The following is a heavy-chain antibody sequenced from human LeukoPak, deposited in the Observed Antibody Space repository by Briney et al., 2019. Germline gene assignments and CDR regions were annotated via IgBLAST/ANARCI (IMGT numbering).Heavy chain of an antibody. J-gene: IGHJ4*02. CDR2: IYYTGST. CDR1: GGSIFSNY. D-gene: IGHD3-10*01. Sequence: SETLSLTCTVSGGSIFSNYWSWIRQPPGKGLEWIGYIYYTGSTNYNPSLKSRVTMSVDTSKNQFSLKLSSVSAADTAVYYCARQSLIRGVIIGDFDYWGQGTLVTVSS. CDR3: ARQSLIRGVIIGDFDY. V-gene: IGHV4-59*08.